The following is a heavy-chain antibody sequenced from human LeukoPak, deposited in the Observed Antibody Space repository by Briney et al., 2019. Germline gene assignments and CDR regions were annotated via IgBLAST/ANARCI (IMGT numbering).Heavy chain of an antibody. J-gene: IGHJ4*02. CDR1: GYTFTGCY. D-gene: IGHD4/OR15-4a*01. CDR2: INPNSGGT. V-gene: IGHV1-2*02. Sequence: GASVKVSCTASGYTFTGCYMHWVRQAPGQGLEWMGWINPNSGGTNYAQKFQGRVTMTRDTSISTAYMELSRLRSDDTAVYYCARLVSPRMTMGDYWGQGTLVTVSS. CDR3: ARLVSPRMTMGDY.